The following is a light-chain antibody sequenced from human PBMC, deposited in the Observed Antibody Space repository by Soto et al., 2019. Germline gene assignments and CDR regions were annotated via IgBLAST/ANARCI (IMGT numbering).Light chain of an antibody. J-gene: IGKJ4*01. CDR2: GAS. V-gene: IGKV3-20*01. CDR1: QIVSTNY. CDR3: QQYKSFSLT. Sequence: EIVLTQSPGTLSLSPGERATLSCRTSQIVSTNYLAWYQQKPGQAPRLLIYGASNRATGIPDRFSGSGSGTDFTLTINRLEPEDFAVYYCQQYKSFSLTFGGGTRVEVK.